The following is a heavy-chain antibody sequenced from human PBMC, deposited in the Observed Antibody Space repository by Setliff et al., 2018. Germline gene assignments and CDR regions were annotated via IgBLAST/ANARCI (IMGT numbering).Heavy chain of an antibody. Sequence: PSETLSLTCTVSGGSVSTYYWSWIRQPPGKGLEWIGFIFYSGYTHNNPSLKSRVTMSVDVSRDQFSLELSSVTAADTAVYFCARGSGRGYSYGLFDYWGQGSLVTVSS. V-gene: IGHV4-59*02. J-gene: IGHJ4*02. CDR1: GGSVSTYY. CDR3: ARGSGRGYSYGLFDY. D-gene: IGHD5-18*01. CDR2: IFYSGYT.